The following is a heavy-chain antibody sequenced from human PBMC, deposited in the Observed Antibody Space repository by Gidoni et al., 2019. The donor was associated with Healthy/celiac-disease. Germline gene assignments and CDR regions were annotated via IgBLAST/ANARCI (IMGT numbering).Heavy chain of an antibody. J-gene: IGHJ4*02. Sequence: EVQLVESGGGLVQPGGSLRLSCPASGFTFSSYSMNWVRQAPGKGLEWVSYISSSSSTIYYADSVKGRFTISRDNAKNSLYLQMNSLRDEDTAVYYCAREELLNWFAYFDYWGQGTLVTVSS. CDR1: GFTFSSYS. D-gene: IGHD3-10*01. CDR3: AREELLNWFAYFDY. CDR2: ISSSSSTI. V-gene: IGHV3-48*02.